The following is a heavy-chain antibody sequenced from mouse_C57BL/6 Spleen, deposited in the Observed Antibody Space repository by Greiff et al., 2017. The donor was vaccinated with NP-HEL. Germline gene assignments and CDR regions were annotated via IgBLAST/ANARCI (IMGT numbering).Heavy chain of an antibody. CDR3: TTGSPYYDAMDY. Sequence: EVQLQQSGAELVRPGASVKLSCTASGFNIKDDYMHWVKQRPEQGLEWIGWIDPENGDTEYASKFQGKATITADTSSNTAYLQLSSLTSEDTAVYYCTTGSPYYDAMDYWGQGTSVTVAS. CDR2: IDPENGDT. V-gene: IGHV14-4*01. CDR1: GFNIKDDY. J-gene: IGHJ4*01.